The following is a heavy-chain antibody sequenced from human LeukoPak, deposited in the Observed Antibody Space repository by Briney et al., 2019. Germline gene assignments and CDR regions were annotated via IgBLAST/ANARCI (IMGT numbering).Heavy chain of an antibody. J-gene: IGHJ4*02. CDR3: ARRTKRPSMVRGASLGY. CDR1: GGSISSSSYY. Sequence: PSETLSLTCTVSGGSISSSSYYWGWIRQPPGKGLEWIGSIYYSGSTYYTPSLKSRVTISVDTSKNQFSLKLNSVTAADTAVYYCARRTKRPSMVRGASLGYWGQGTLVTVSS. CDR2: IYYSGST. D-gene: IGHD3-10*01. V-gene: IGHV4-39*07.